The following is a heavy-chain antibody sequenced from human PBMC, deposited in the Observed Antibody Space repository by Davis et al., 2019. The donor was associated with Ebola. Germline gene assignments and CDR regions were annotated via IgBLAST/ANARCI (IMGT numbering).Heavy chain of an antibody. CDR2: IAGNGGFT. D-gene: IGHD3-22*01. J-gene: IGHJ2*01. Sequence: GESLKISCAASGFAFSNFAMHWVRQAPGKGLEFVAGIAGNGGFTYYADSVKGSFTISRDNSNNTLNLQVGSVRAEDMAVYYCARAPRENYYDLYFDVWGRGTRVTVSS. CDR3: ARAPRENYYDLYFDV. V-gene: IGHV3-64*02. CDR1: GFAFSNFA.